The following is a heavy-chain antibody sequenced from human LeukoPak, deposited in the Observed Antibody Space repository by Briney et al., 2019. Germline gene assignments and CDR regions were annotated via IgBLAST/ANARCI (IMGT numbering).Heavy chain of an antibody. CDR2: INPHSGGA. D-gene: IGHD6-13*01. Sequence: ASVKVSCKASGYTFTGYYMHWVRQAPGQGLEWMGSINPHSGGANYAQKFQGRVAMTRVTSISTAYVELSSLRSDDTAVYYCARRSGYSSNWLDFWGQGTLVTVSS. CDR1: GYTFTGYY. V-gene: IGHV1-2*02. J-gene: IGHJ4*02. CDR3: ARRSGYSSNWLDF.